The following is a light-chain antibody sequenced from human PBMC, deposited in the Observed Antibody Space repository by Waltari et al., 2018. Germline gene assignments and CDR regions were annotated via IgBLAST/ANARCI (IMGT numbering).Light chain of an antibody. CDR1: SRDVGGYNS. Sequence: QSALTQPRSVSGSPGQSVTIPCTGTSRDVGGYNSVSWYQQHPGKAPKLMIYDVSKRPSGVPDRFSGSKSGNTASLTISGLQAEDEADYYCCSYAGSYTFGVFGGGTKLTVL. V-gene: IGLV2-11*01. CDR3: CSYAGSYTFGV. CDR2: DVS. J-gene: IGLJ3*02.